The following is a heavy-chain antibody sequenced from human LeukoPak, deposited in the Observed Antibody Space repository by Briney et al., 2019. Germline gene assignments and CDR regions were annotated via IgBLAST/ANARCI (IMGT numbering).Heavy chain of an antibody. CDR3: ARAGATAPDAFDI. D-gene: IGHD1-26*01. CDR1: GFTFSSYG. CDR2: IRYDGSNK. V-gene: IGHV3-30*02. Sequence: GGSLRLSCAASGFTFSSYGMHWVRQAPGKGLEWVAFIRYDGSNKYYADSVKGRFTISRDNAKNSLYLQMNSLRAEDTAVYYCARAGATAPDAFDIWGQGTMVTVSS. J-gene: IGHJ3*02.